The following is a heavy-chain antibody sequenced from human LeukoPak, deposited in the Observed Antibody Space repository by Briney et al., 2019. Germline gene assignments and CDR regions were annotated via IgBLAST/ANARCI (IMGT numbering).Heavy chain of an antibody. J-gene: IGHJ4*02. Sequence: ASVKVSCKASGYTFTGYHMHWVRQAPGQGLEWMGWINPNSGGTNYAQNLQGRVTMTTDTSTSTVYMELRSLRSDDTAVYYCGRDGGTYYLRYWGQGTLVTVSS. CDR3: GRDGGTYYLRY. V-gene: IGHV1-2*02. CDR2: INPNSGGT. D-gene: IGHD1-26*01. CDR1: GYTFTGYH.